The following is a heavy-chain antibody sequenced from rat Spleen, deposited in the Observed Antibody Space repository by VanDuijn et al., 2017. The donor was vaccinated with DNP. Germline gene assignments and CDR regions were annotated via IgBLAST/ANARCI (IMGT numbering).Heavy chain of an antibody. V-gene: IGHV5-17*01. CDR3: ATRYYDGYYHVGYFDY. CDR1: GFTFSDYA. Sequence: EVQLVESGGGLVQPGRSLKLSCAASGFTFSDYAMAWVRQAPKKGLEWVATISYDGSRTYYRDSVKGRFTISRDNAKSTLYLQMDSLRSEDTATYYCATRYYDGYYHVGYFDYWGQGVMVTVSS. CDR2: ISYDGSRT. D-gene: IGHD1-12*03. J-gene: IGHJ2*01.